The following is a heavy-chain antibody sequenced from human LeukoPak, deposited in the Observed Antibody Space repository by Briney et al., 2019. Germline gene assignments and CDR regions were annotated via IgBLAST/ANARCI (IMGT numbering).Heavy chain of an antibody. J-gene: IGHJ3*02. V-gene: IGHV3-23*01. CDR1: GFTFNNYA. CDR3: AKQTSWCYYGSGSRSPDAFDI. D-gene: IGHD3-10*01. Sequence: GGSLRLSCVASGFTFNNYAMTWVRQTPGKGLEWVSVISGSGGSTDYADSVKGRFTISRDNSKNTLYVQMNSLRAEDTAVYYCAKQTSWCYYGSGSRSPDAFDIWGQGTIVTVSS. CDR2: ISGSGGST.